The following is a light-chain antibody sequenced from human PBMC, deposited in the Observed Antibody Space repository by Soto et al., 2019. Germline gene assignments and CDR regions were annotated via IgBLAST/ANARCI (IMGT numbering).Light chain of an antibody. J-gene: IGLJ1*01. CDR3: QGWDSRSDHYV. V-gene: IGLV3-21*02. CDR2: DDR. CDR1: KLGGKS. Sequence: SYELTQPPSVSVAPGQTARVTCGGNKLGGKSVHWYQQKAGQAPVLVVYDDRDRPSGIPDRFSGSNSGNTATLSINRVDAGDEADYYCQGWDSRSDHYVFGTGTKLPVL.